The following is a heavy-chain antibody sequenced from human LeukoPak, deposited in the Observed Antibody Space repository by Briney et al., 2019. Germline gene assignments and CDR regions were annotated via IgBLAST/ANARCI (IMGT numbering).Heavy chain of an antibody. CDR3: AKTSAPRTSSIEDY. CDR2: IRYDGSNK. V-gene: IGHV3-30*18. D-gene: IGHD6-13*01. J-gene: IGHJ4*02. Sequence: GRSLTLSCAASGFTFSSYGMHWLRQAPGKGLEWVAVIRYDGSNKYYADSVKGRFTISRDNSKNTLYLQMNSLRAEDKGVYYCAKTSAPRTSSIEDYWGQGTVVSVSS. CDR1: GFTFSSYG.